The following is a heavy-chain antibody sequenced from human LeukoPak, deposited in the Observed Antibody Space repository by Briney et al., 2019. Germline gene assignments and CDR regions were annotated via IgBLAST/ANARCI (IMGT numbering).Heavy chain of an antibody. J-gene: IGHJ6*03. CDR2: IYYSGIT. V-gene: IGHV4-39*01. Sequence: SETLSLTCTVSGGSISSSSYYWGWIRQPPGKGLEWIGSIYYSGITYYNPSLKSRVTISVDTSKNQFSLKLSSVTAADTAVYYCARSLDTDSSSWYVSLGHYYYYYMDVWGKGTTVTVSS. CDR1: GGSISSSSYY. CDR3: ARSLDTDSSSWYVSLGHYYYYYMDV. D-gene: IGHD6-13*01.